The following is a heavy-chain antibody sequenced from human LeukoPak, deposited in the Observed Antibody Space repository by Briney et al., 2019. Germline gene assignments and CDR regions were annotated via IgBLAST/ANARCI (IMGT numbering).Heavy chain of an antibody. D-gene: IGHD1-14*01. CDR1: GFTFSSSA. CDR3: AKDLRSN. CDR2: ISGSGGTT. V-gene: IGHV3-23*01. Sequence: PGGSLRLSCAASGFTFSSSALNWVRQAPGRGLEWVSAISGSGGTTFYADSVKGRFTISRDNSKNTLYLQMNSLRAEDTAIYFCAKDLRSNWGQGTLVTVSS. J-gene: IGHJ1*01.